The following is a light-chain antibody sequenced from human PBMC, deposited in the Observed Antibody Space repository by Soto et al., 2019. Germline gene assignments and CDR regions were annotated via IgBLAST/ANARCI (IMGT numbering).Light chain of an antibody. CDR2: AAS. Sequence: AIQMTQSPSALAVSVGDRVPITCRASPDISNDLGWYQEQPGQAPKLLIYAASNLQSGVPSRFSGSVSCTDFTLTISSLQPEDFATYYCRQDYNYPWTFGQGTTVEI. CDR1: PDISND. V-gene: IGKV1-6*01. CDR3: RQDYNYPWT. J-gene: IGKJ1*01.